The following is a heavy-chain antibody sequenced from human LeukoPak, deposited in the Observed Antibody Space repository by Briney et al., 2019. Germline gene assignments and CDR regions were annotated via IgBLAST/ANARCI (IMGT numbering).Heavy chain of an antibody. CDR2: ISAYNGNT. Sequence: ASAKVCCTASTYTLTNYSSSLDREAPGQGLEWMGWISAYNGNTNYAQNLQGRVTMTTDTSTNTAYMELRSLRSDDTAVYYCAEAQDPVFTYIWNQQTMVTVSS. CDR1: TYTLTNYS. J-gene: IGHJ3*02. CDR3: AEAQDPVFTYI. V-gene: IGHV1-18*01. D-gene: IGHD3-22*01.